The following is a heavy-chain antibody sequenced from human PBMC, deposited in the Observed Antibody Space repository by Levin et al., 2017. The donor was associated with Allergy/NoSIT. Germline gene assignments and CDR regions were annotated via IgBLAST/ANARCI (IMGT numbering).Heavy chain of an antibody. Sequence: SETLSLTCTVSGGSISSYYWSWIRQPPGKGLEWIGYIYYSGSTNYNPSLQSRVTISVDTSKNQFSLKLTSVTAADTAVYYCARATVQRGGGGFLGGRRRDYDYGMDVWGQGTTVTVSS. CDR3: ARATVQRGGGGFLGGRRRDYDYGMDV. V-gene: IGHV4-59*01. CDR2: IYYSGST. CDR1: GGSISSYY. D-gene: IGHD3-16*01. J-gene: IGHJ6*02.